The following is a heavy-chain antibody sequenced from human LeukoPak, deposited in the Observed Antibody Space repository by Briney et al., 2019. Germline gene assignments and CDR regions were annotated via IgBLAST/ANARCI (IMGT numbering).Heavy chain of an antibody. D-gene: IGHD3-16*02. CDR3: AKDPYYDYVWGSYRSAFDY. V-gene: IGHV3-23*01. Sequence: GGSLRLSCAASGFTFSSYAMSWVRQAPGKGLEWVSAISGSGGSTYYADSVKGLFTISRDNSKNTLYLQMNSLRAEDTAVYYCAKDPYYDYVWGSYRSAFDYWGQGTLVTVSS. J-gene: IGHJ4*02. CDR2: ISGSGGST. CDR1: GFTFSSYA.